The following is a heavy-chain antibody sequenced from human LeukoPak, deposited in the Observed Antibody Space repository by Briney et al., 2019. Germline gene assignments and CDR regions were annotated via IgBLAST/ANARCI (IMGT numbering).Heavy chain of an antibody. CDR2: INPSGGST. J-gene: IGHJ6*02. CDR3: ARVGSSWYGHYYGMDV. Sequence: ASVKVSCKASGYTFTSYYMHWVRQAPGQGLEWMGIINPSGGSTSYAQKFQGRVTMTRDTSTSTVYMELSSLRSEDTAVYYCARVGSSWYGHYYGMDVWGQGTTVTVSS. V-gene: IGHV1-46*01. D-gene: IGHD6-13*01. CDR1: GYTFTSYY.